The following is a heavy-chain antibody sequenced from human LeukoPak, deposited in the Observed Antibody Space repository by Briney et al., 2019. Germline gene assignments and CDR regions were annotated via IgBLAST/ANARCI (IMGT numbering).Heavy chain of an antibody. CDR1: GFTFSDYY. V-gene: IGHV3-11*01. CDR2: ISSSGSTI. J-gene: IGHJ4*02. D-gene: IGHD5-18*01. CDR3: ARVPANTWIQLWSSGYFDY. Sequence: GGSLRLSCAASGFTFSDYYMSWIRQAPGKGPEWVSYISSSGSTIYYADSVKGRFTISRDNAKNSLYLQMNSLRAEDTAVYYCARVPANTWIQLWSSGYFDYWGQGTLVTVSS.